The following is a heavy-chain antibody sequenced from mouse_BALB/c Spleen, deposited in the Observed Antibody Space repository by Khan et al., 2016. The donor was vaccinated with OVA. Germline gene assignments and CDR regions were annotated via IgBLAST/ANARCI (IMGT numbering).Heavy chain of an antibody. CDR1: GLNIKDTY. J-gene: IGHJ2*01. CDR3: DRMTSN. Sequence: VQLKESGAELVKSGATVKLSCTASGLNIKDTYMHWLKQCPEQGLGWIGRIDPPNGNTKYDPKFQGKATTTADKSSNKANPELSSLTSEDAAVYYCDRMTSNWGQGTTLTVSS. V-gene: IGHV14-3*02. CDR2: IDPPNGNT.